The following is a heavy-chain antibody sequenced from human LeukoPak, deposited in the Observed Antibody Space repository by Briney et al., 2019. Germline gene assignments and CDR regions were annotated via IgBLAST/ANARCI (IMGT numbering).Heavy chain of an antibody. J-gene: IGHJ4*02. CDR1: GFTFSSYW. D-gene: IGHD3-22*01. Sequence: GGSLRLSCAASGFTFSSYWMHWARQAPGKGLVWVSRINSDGSSTSYADSVKGRFTISRDNAKNTLYLQMNSLRAEDTAVYYCARDDSSGYYYYQGYWGQGTLVTVSS. CDR3: ARDDSSGYYYYQGY. V-gene: IGHV3-74*01. CDR2: INSDGSST.